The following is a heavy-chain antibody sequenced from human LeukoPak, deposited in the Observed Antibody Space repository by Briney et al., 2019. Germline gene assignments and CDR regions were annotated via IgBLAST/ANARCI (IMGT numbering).Heavy chain of an antibody. J-gene: IGHJ5*02. D-gene: IGHD6-6*01. CDR1: GYTFTGYY. CDR2: INPNSGGT. V-gene: IGHV1-2*02. Sequence: ASVKVSCKASGYTFTGYYMHWVRQAPGQGLEWMGWINPNSGGTNYAQKFQGRVTMTRDTSISTAYMELSRVRSDDTAVYYCARGVRIAAPRGNWFDPWGQGTLVTVSS. CDR3: ARGVRIAAPRGNWFDP.